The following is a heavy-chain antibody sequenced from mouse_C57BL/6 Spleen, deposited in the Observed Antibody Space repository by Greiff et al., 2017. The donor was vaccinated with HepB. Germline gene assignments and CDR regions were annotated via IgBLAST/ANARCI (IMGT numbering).Heavy chain of an antibody. J-gene: IGHJ1*03. D-gene: IGHD1-1*01. CDR3: ASLGSSYYWYFDV. Sequence: QVQLQQPGAELVRPGSSVKLSCKASGYTFTSYWMHWVKQRPIQGLEWIGNIDPSDSETHYNQKFKDKATLTVDKSSSTAYMQLSSLTSEDSAVYYCASLGSSYYWYFDVWGTGTTVTVSS. CDR2: IDPSDSET. V-gene: IGHV1-52*01. CDR1: GYTFTSYW.